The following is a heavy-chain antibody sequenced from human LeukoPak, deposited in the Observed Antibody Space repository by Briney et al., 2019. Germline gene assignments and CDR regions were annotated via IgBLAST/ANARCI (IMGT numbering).Heavy chain of an antibody. CDR1: GYTFTNYD. D-gene: IGHD5-24*01. Sequence: ASVKVSCKASGYTFTNYDFNWVRHSSGQGLEWMGYMNPNSGATGYAQKFQGRVTMTWDTSINTAYMELGSLTSEDTAMYYCARELRWDENWGQGTLVTVSS. J-gene: IGHJ4*02. CDR2: MNPNSGAT. CDR3: ARELRWDEN. V-gene: IGHV1-8*01.